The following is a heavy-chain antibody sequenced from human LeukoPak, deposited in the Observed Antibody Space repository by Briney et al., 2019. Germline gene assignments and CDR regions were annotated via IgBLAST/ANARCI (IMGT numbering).Heavy chain of an antibody. Sequence: SETLSLTCTVSGGSISSSSYYWGWIRQPPGKGLEWIGSIYYSGSTNYNPSLKSRVTISVDTSKNQFSLKLSSVTAADTAVYYCARGSSGTNGVRPIYYMDVWGKGTTVTVSS. D-gene: IGHD2-8*01. CDR1: GGSISSSSYY. CDR2: IYYSGST. CDR3: ARGSSGTNGVRPIYYMDV. V-gene: IGHV4-39*07. J-gene: IGHJ6*03.